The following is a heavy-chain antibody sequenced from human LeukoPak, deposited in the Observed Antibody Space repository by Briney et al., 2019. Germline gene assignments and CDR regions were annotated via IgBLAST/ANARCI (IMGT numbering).Heavy chain of an antibody. Sequence: SETLSLTCTVSGGSISSYYWSWIRQPPGKGLEWIGYMYYSGSTNYNTSLKSRVTISVDTSKNQFSLKLSSVTAADTAIYYCARRTHYYYAMDVWGQGTTVTVSS. V-gene: IGHV4-59*01. CDR3: ARRTHYYYAMDV. D-gene: IGHD1/OR15-1a*01. CDR1: GGSISSYY. J-gene: IGHJ6*02. CDR2: MYYSGST.